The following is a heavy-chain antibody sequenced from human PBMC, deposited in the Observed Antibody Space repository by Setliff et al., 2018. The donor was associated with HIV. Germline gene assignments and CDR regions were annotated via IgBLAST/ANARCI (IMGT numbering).Heavy chain of an antibody. V-gene: IGHV4-39*01. CDR1: GVSINRTDHY. Sequence: PSETLSLTCSVSGVSINRTDHYWGWIRQSPGKRLEWIGSVSQSGSTYHNPSLKSRITISVDRSKNLLSLKLISVTAADQGVYYCARVPVAGANWFDPWGRGTLVTVSS. J-gene: IGHJ5*02. CDR3: ARVPVAGANWFDP. D-gene: IGHD2-21*01. CDR2: VSQSGST.